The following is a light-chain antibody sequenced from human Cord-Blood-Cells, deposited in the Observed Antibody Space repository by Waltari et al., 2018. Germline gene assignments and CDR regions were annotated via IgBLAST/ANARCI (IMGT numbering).Light chain of an antibody. CDR3: QQYNSYPWT. V-gene: IGKV1-5*03. CDR2: KAS. J-gene: IGKJ1*01. CDR1: QSFSSW. Sequence: IQMTQSPPTLSASVGERVTITCRASQSFSSWLAWYQQKPGKAPKLLIYKASSLESGVPSRFSGSGSGTEFTLTISSLQPDDFATYYCQQYNSYPWTFGQGTKVEIK.